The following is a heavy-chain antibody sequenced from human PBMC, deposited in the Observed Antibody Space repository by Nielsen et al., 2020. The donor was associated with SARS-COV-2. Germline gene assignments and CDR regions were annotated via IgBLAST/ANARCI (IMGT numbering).Heavy chain of an antibody. J-gene: IGHJ6*02. D-gene: IGHD3-9*01. CDR2: ISPSISST. CDR1: GYAFTSYY. Sequence: ASVKVSCKASGYAFTSYYIHWVRQAPGQALEWMGTISPSISSTEYAQKFQGRVTMSRDTSTSTVYMDLSSLRFDNTAVYYCARDGGRRLGPYFDILSRSYENYYGMDVWGQGTTVTVSS. V-gene: IGHV1-46*01. CDR3: ARDGGRRLGPYFDILSRSYENYYGMDV.